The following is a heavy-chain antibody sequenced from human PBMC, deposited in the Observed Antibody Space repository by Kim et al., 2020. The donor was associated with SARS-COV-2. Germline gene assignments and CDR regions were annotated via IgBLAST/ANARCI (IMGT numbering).Heavy chain of an antibody. CDR1: GGTFSSYA. D-gene: IGHD3-3*01. CDR2: IIPIFGTA. Sequence: SVKVSCKASGGTFSSYAISWVRQAPGQGLEWMGGIIPIFGTANYAQKFQGRVTITADESTSTAYMELSSLRSEDTAVYYCARIVRFLEEPDAFDIWGQGTMVTVSS. CDR3: ARIVRFLEEPDAFDI. J-gene: IGHJ3*02. V-gene: IGHV1-69*13.